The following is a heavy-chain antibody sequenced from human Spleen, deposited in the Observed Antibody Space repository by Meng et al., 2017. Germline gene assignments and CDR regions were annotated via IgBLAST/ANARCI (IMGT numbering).Heavy chain of an antibody. CDR3: ARAVGATLLYY. D-gene: IGHD1-26*01. V-gene: IGHV3-66*02. CDR2: IYSGGST. Sequence: GGSLRLSCAASGFTFSSYAMHWVRQAPGKGLEWVSIIYSGGSTYYADSVKGRFTISRDNSKNTLYLQMNSLTPEDTAVYYCARAVGATLLYYWGQGTLVTVSS. CDR1: GFTFSSYA. J-gene: IGHJ4*02.